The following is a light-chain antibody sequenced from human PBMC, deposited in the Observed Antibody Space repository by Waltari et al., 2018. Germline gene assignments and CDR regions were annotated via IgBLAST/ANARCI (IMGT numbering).Light chain of an antibody. CDR3: QHYSSPPWT. Sequence: EIVLTQSPGTLSLSPGERATLSCRASQSVSNSDLAWYQQKPGQAPRLLIYGASSRATGIPDRFSGSGSGTDFTLTISRLEPEDFAVYYCQHYSSPPWTFGQGTKVEIK. V-gene: IGKV3-20*01. J-gene: IGKJ1*01. CDR1: QSVSNSD. CDR2: GAS.